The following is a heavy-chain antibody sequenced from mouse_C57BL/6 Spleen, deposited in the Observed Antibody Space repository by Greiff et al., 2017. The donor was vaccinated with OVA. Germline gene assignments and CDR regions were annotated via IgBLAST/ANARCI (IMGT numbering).Heavy chain of an antibody. CDR2: IYPRSGNT. Sequence: QVQLQQSGAELARPGASVKLSCKASGYTFTSYGISWVKQRTGQGLEWIGEIYPRSGNTYYNEKFKGKATLTADKSSSTAYMELLSLTSEDSAVYFCANYVTTVVATRYFDVWGTGTTVTVSS. V-gene: IGHV1-81*01. D-gene: IGHD1-1*01. CDR1: GYTFTSYG. J-gene: IGHJ1*03. CDR3: ANYVTTVVATRYFDV.